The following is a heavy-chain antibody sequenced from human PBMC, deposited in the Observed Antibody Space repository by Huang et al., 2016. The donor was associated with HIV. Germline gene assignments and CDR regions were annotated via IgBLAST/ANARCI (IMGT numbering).Heavy chain of an antibody. D-gene: IGHD2-15*01. Sequence: QVHLVESGGGVVQPGGSLRLPCAASGFKLSGFGMHWVRQAQGKGLEWVAVISYDGRSQFYTDSVKGRFTISRDNSDNTLSLQMKGLRPDDTAVYYCAKESRWFSDFDHWGQGVLVSVSS. J-gene: IGHJ4*02. CDR3: AKESRWFSDFDH. CDR2: ISYDGRSQ. V-gene: IGHV3-30*18. CDR1: GFKLSGFG.